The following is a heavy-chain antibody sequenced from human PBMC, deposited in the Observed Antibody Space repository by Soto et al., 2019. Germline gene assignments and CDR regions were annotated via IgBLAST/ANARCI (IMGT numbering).Heavy chain of an antibody. J-gene: IGHJ6*02. V-gene: IGHV3-33*01. Sequence: PGGSLRLSCAASGFTFSSYGMHWVRQAPGKGLEWVAVIWYDGSNKYYADSVKGRFTISRDNSKNTLYLQMNSLRAEDTAVYYCARATGGGDDFWSGYSYYYYYGMDVWGQGTTVTVSS. D-gene: IGHD3-3*01. CDR2: IWYDGSNK. CDR3: ARATGGGDDFWSGYSYYYYYGMDV. CDR1: GFTFSSYG.